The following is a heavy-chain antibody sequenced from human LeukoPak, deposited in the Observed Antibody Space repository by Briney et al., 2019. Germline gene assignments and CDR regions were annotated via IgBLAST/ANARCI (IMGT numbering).Heavy chain of an antibody. J-gene: IGHJ4*02. CDR2: ISSSSSYI. CDR1: GFTFSSYS. Sequence: GGSLRLSCAASGFTFSSYSMNWVRQAPGKGLEWVSSISSSSSYIYYADSVKGRFTISRDNAKNSLYLQMNSLRAEDTAVYYCAKMVREFYTISYYFDYWGQGTLVTVSS. D-gene: IGHD2-8*01. CDR3: AKMVREFYTISYYFDY. V-gene: IGHV3-21*01.